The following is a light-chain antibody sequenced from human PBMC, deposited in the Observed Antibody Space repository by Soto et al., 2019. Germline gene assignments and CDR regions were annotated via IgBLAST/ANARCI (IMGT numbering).Light chain of an antibody. CDR3: HQYYSYPQIT. Sequence: AIRMTQSPSSLSASTGDRVTITCRASQGISSYLAWYQQKPGKAPKLLIYAASTLQSGVPSRFRVVVSLTYFTVGVSFLQSEDFATYYCHQYYSYPQITLGQAASLEIK. CDR2: AAS. CDR1: QGISSY. V-gene: IGKV1-8*01. J-gene: IGKJ5*01.